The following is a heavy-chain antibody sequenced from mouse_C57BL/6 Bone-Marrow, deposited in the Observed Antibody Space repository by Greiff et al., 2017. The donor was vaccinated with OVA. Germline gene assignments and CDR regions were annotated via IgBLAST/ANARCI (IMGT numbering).Heavy chain of an antibody. Sequence: VKLQQSGAELVRPGASVTLSCKASGYTFTDYEMHWVKQTPVHGLEWIGAIDPETGGTAYNQKFKGKAILTADKSSSTAYMELRSLTSEDSAVYYCTRFGSPYWYFDVWGTGTTVTVSS. D-gene: IGHD1-1*01. CDR3: TRFGSPYWYFDV. CDR1: GYTFTDYE. V-gene: IGHV1-15*01. J-gene: IGHJ1*03. CDR2: IDPETGGT.